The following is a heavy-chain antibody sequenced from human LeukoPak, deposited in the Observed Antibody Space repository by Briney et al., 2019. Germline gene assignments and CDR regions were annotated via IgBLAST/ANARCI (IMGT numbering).Heavy chain of an antibody. V-gene: IGHV3-48*01. Sequence: PGGSLRLSCAASGFTFSSYNMNWVRQAPGKGLEWVSYISSSSTTRHYADSVKGRFTISRDNAKNLLYLQVNSLRAEDTAVYYCARASPTVREIMSFHYHYPMDVWGKGTPVTGSS. CDR2: ISSSSTTR. D-gene: IGHD3-10*01. J-gene: IGHJ6*03. CDR1: GFTFSSYN. CDR3: ARASPTVREIMSFHYHYPMDV.